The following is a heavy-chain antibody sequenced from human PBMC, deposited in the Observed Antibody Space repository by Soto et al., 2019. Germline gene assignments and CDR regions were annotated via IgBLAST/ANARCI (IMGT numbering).Heavy chain of an antibody. Sequence: PGGSLSLSCVASGFTFSSYGMHWVRQAPGKGLEWVAIISYDGSNTYYADSVKGRFTISRDNSKNTLYLQMNSLRAEDTAVYYCAKGGYCTSTSCYAYDYWGQGTLVTVSS. CDR2: ISYDGSNT. J-gene: IGHJ4*02. CDR1: GFTFSSYG. V-gene: IGHV3-30*18. D-gene: IGHD2-2*01. CDR3: AKGGYCTSTSCYAYDY.